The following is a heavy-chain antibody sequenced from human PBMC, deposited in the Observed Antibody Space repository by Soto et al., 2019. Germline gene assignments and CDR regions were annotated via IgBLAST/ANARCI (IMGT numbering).Heavy chain of an antibody. J-gene: IGHJ3*02. D-gene: IGHD6-19*01. Sequence: VSVKVSCKVSGYTLTELSMHWVRQAPGKGLEWMGGFDPEDGETIYAQKFQGRVTMTEDTSTDTAYMELSSLRSEDTAVYYCATDHGYSSGWYGAFDIWGQGTMVTVSS. CDR3: ATDHGYSSGWYGAFDI. CDR1: GYTLTELS. CDR2: FDPEDGET. V-gene: IGHV1-24*01.